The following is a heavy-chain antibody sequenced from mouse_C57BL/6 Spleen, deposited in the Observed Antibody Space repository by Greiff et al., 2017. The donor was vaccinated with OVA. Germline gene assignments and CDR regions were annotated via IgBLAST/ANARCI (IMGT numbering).Heavy chain of an antibody. CDR2: IRNKANNHAT. CDR3: TADYPYAMDY. Sequence: EVQVVESGGGLVQPGGSMKLSCAASGFTFSDAWMDWVRQSPEQGLEWVAEIRNKANNHATYYAESVKGRFTISRDDSKSSVYLQMNSLRAEDTGIYYCTADYPYAMDYWGQGTSVTVSS. CDR1: GFTFSDAW. D-gene: IGHD2-4*01. J-gene: IGHJ4*01. V-gene: IGHV6-6*01.